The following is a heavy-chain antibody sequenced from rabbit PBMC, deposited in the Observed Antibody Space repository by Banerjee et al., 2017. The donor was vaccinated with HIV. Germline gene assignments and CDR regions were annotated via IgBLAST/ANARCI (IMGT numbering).Heavy chain of an antibody. CDR1: GFSFSSSYH. CDR3: ARADSGDYFGCGL. Sequence: QEQLEESGGGLVQPEGSLKLTCTASGFSFSSSYHICWVRQAPGKGLEWIACINTGSGSTDYASWVNGRFTISKTSSTTVTLQMTSLTAADTATYFCARADSGDYFGCGLWGPGTLVTVS. V-gene: IGHV1S45*01. J-gene: IGHJ4*01. D-gene: IGHD1-1*01. CDR2: INTGSGST.